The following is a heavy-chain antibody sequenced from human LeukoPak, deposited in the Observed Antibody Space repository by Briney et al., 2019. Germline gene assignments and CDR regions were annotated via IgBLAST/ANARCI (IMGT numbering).Heavy chain of an antibody. CDR3: ARGLPGLDV. V-gene: IGHV4-34*01. J-gene: IGHJ6*02. D-gene: IGHD3-10*01. Sequence: SETLSLTCAVYGGSFSGYYWSLIRQPPGKGLEWIGEINHSGSTNYNPSLKSRVTISVDTSKNQFSLKLSSVTAADTAVYYCARGLPGLDVWGQGTTVTVSS. CDR2: INHSGST. CDR1: GGSFSGYY.